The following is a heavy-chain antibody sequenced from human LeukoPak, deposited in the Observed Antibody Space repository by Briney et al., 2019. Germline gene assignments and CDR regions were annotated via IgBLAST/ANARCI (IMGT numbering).Heavy chain of an antibody. CDR1: GGSVSSGSYY. D-gene: IGHD3-22*01. J-gene: IGHJ5*02. V-gene: IGHV4-61*01. CDR3: AAERGTPYYYDSSGYRHNWFDP. CDR2: IYYSGST. Sequence: SETLSLTCTVSGGSVSSGSYYWSWIRQPPGKGLEWIGYIYYSGSTNYNPSLKSRVTISVDTSKNQFSLKLSSVTAADTAAYYCAAERGTPYYYDSSGYRHNWFDPWGQGTLVTVSS.